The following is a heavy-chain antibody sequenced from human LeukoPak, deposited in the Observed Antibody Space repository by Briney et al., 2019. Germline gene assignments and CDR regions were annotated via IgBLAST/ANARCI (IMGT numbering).Heavy chain of an antibody. J-gene: IGHJ4*02. CDR2: IYTSGTT. Sequence: NPSETLSLTCSVSGDSIRNYYWSWIRQPAGKGLEWIGRIYTSGTTDYNPSLKSRLTMSEDTSRNYFSLKLSSVTAADTAVYYCARRGKVTSWTNFDYWGQGTLVTVSS. D-gene: IGHD4-11*01. CDR1: GDSIRNYY. CDR3: ARRGKVTSWTNFDY. V-gene: IGHV4-4*07.